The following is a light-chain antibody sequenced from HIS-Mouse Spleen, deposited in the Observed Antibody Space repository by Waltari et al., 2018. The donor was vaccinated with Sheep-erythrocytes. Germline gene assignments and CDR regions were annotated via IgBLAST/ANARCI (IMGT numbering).Light chain of an antibody. V-gene: IGLV3-1*01. CDR3: QAWDSSTAWV. CDR1: TLGDKY. CDR2: QDS. Sequence: SYELTQPPSVSVSPGQTASITCSGDTLGDKYACWYQQKPGQSPVLVIYQDSKRPSGTPERFSGSNSGNTATLTISGTQAMDEADYYCQAWDSSTAWVFGGGTKLTVL. J-gene: IGLJ3*02.